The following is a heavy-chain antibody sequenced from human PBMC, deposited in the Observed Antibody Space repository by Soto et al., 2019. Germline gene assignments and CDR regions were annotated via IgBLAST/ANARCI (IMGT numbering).Heavy chain of an antibody. J-gene: IGHJ4*02. Sequence: EVQLVQSGGGLVXXGXSLRLSCAASGFTVTSSYMSWVRQAPGKGLEWVSFFSSGGSTYYTDSVKGRFTISRDNSKNTLYLQMNSLRAEDTAVYYCARPSSGWSPFDYWGQGTLVTVSS. V-gene: IGHV3-66*04. CDR1: GFTVTSSY. CDR3: ARPSSGWSPFDY. D-gene: IGHD6-19*01. CDR2: FSSGGST.